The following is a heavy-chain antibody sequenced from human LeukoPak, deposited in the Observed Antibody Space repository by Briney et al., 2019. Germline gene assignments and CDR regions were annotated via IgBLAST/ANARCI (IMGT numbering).Heavy chain of an antibody. Sequence: SETLSLTCTVSGGSISSSSYYWGWIRQPPGKGLEWIGSIYYSGSTYYNPSLKSRVTISVDTSKNQFSLKLSSVTAADTAVYYCASRYYYDSSGHPHYYMDVWGKGTTVTVSS. CDR2: IYYSGST. CDR1: GGSISSSSYY. J-gene: IGHJ6*03. D-gene: IGHD3-22*01. CDR3: ASRYYYDSSGHPHYYMDV. V-gene: IGHV4-39*07.